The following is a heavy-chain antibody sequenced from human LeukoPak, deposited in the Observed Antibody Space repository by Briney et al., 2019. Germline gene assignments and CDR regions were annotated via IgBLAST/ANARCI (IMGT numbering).Heavy chain of an antibody. CDR3: ARGGGGLQLDRLNY. V-gene: IGHV4-61*01. CDR1: GGSINTGSYY. J-gene: IGHJ4*02. CDR2: IYYTGST. Sequence: PSETLSLTCSVSGGSINTGSYYWSWIRQPPGKGLEWIGYIYYTGSTNYNPPLKSRVAISIDTSKNQFSLKLSSVTAADTAVYYCARGGGGLQLDRLNYWGQGTLVTVSS. D-gene: IGHD5-24*01.